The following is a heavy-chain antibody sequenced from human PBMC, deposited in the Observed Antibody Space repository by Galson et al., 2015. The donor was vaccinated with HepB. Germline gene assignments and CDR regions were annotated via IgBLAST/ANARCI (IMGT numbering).Heavy chain of an antibody. CDR3: ARTYSSEPYYFDY. CDR1: GFTFSDYY. D-gene: IGHD4-11*01. CDR2: ISSSSSYT. J-gene: IGHJ4*02. Sequence: SLRLSCAASGFTFSDYYMSWIRQAPGKGLEWVSYISSSSSYTNYADSVKGRFTISRDNARNSLYLQMNSLRAEDTAVYYCARTYSSEPYYFDYWGQGTLVTVSS. V-gene: IGHV3-11*06.